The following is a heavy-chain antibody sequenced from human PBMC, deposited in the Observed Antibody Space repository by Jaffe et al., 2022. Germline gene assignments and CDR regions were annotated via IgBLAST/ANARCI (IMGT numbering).Heavy chain of an antibody. Sequence: QVQLVESGGGVVQPGGSLRLSCAASGFTFSSYGMHWVRQAPGKGLEWVAFIRYDGSNKYYADSVKGRFTISRDNSKNTLYLQMNSLRAEDTAVYYCAKDVFTVTPRVPSHDDIWGQGTMVTVSS. CDR1: GFTFSSYG. CDR3: AKDVFTVTPRVPSHDDI. V-gene: IGHV3-30*02. J-gene: IGHJ3*02. D-gene: IGHD4-17*01. CDR2: IRYDGSNK.